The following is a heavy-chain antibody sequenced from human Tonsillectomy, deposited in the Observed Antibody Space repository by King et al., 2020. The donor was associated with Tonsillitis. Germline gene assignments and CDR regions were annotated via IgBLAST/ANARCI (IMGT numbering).Heavy chain of an antibody. D-gene: IGHD3-10*01. CDR2: IKSKTDGGTT. V-gene: IGHV3-15*01. J-gene: IGHJ4*02. Sequence: VQLVESGGGLVKPGGSLRLSCAASGFTFSNAWMSWVRQAPGKGLEWVGRIKSKTDGGTTDYAAPVKGRFTISRDGSKSTLYLQMNSLKTEDTAVYYCTTDCPEYYGSVEGYWGQGTLVTVSS. CDR3: TTDCPEYYGSVEGY. CDR1: GFTFSNAW.